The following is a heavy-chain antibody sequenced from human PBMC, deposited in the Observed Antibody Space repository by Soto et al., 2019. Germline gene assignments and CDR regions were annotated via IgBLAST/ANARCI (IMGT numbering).Heavy chain of an antibody. J-gene: IGHJ4*02. Sequence: SEILSLTCTLSGGSISSSYWSWIRPRPGKGLEWIGYIYYSGSTNYNLSLESRVTISVDTSRDQFSLKLSSVTAADSGVYFCPRLLTPAFGRDYFDYWGQGILVTVS. D-gene: IGHD3-10*01. V-gene: IGHV4-59*08. CDR3: PRLLTPAFGRDYFDY. CDR2: IYYSGST. CDR1: GGSISSSY.